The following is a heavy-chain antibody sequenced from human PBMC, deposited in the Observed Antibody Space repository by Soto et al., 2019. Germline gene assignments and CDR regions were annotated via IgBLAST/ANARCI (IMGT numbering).Heavy chain of an antibody. V-gene: IGHV4-39*01. CDR1: GGSISSSSYY. CDR3: ARRQGYYYYMDV. CDR2: IYYSGST. Sequence: SETLSLTCTVSGGSISSSSYYWGWIRQPPGKGLEWIGSIYYSGSTYYNPSLKSRVTISVDTSKKQFSLKLSSVTAADTAVYYCARRQGYYYYMDVWGKGTTVTVSS. J-gene: IGHJ6*03.